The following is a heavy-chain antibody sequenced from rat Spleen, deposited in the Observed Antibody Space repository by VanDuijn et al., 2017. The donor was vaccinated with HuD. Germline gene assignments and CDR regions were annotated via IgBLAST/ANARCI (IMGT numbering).Heavy chain of an antibody. CDR1: GFSLTSFG. CDR3: DRAGGGYTDA. CDR2: ISSGGNT. Sequence: QVQLKVSGPGLVQPSQTLSLTCTVSGFSLTSFGVSWVRQSPGKGLEWIGGISSGGNTYHNSGLKSRLSITRDTSKSQVFLKKNNLQTEGTAMYFCDRAGGGYTDAWGQGASVTVSS. D-gene: IGHD1-11*01. V-gene: IGHV2S8*01. J-gene: IGHJ4*01.